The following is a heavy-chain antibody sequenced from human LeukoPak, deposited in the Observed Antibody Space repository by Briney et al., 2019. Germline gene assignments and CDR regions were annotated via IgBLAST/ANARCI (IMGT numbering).Heavy chain of an antibody. CDR2: INPNSGGT. CDR3: ARDLYSGGWTGAFDI. J-gene: IGHJ3*02. Sequence: ASVKVSCKVSGYTLTELSMHWVRQAPGKGLEWMGWINPNSGGTNYAQTFQGRVTMTWDTSISTAYMELTRLTSDDTAVYSCARDLYSGGWTGAFDIWGQGTMVTVSS. D-gene: IGHD6-19*01. V-gene: IGHV1-2*02. CDR1: GYTLTELS.